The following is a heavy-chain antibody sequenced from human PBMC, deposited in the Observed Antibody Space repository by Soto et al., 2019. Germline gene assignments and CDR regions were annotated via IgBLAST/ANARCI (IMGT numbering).Heavy chain of an antibody. CDR2: ISGGSDAT. CDR3: AKDRNYDFWGGQRYFDY. Sequence: VQLLESGGSLVQPGGSLSLSCVASGFTFGSYAMNWVRQAPGKGLEWISAISGGSDATFYADSVKGRFTISRDDSKNTLYLQLQSLRDDDTAVYYCAKDRNYDFWGGQRYFDYWGQGTLITVSS. D-gene: IGHD3-3*01. V-gene: IGHV3-23*01. J-gene: IGHJ4*02. CDR1: GFTFGSYA.